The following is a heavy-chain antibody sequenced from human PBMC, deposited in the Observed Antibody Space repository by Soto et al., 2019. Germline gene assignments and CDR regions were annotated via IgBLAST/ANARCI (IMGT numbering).Heavy chain of an antibody. V-gene: IGHV3-23*01. CDR1: GFSFSTYS. J-gene: IGHJ4*02. D-gene: IGHD4-17*01. Sequence: GGSLRLSCAASGFSFSTYSMAWVRQTQGKGLAWDSGLSGGGSNTFYADSVQGRFTFSVDNAKNTVYLQMNSLSVEDTAVYYCARWDGYGDVWGQGTLVTDSS. CDR3: ARWDGYGDV. CDR2: LSGGGSNT.